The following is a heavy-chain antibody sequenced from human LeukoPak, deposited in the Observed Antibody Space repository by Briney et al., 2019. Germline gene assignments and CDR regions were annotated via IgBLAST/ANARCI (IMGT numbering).Heavy chain of an antibody. D-gene: IGHD2-21*02. CDR1: GYTFTSYD. Sequence: ASVKVSCKASGYTFTSYDISWVRQAPGQGLEWMGWISAYNGNTNYAQKLQGRVTTTTDTSTSTAYMELRSLRSDDTAVYYCARDVLTAVVTNPFDPWGQGTLVTVSS. CDR2: ISAYNGNT. CDR3: ARDVLTAVVTNPFDP. J-gene: IGHJ5*02. V-gene: IGHV1-18*01.